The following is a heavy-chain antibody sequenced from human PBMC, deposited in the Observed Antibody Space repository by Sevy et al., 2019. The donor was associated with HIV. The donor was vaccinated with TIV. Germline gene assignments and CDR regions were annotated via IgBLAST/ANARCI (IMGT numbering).Heavy chain of an antibody. CDR2: ISAYYGNT. Sequence: ASVKVSCKASGYTFTNYGISWVRQAPGQGLEWMGWISAYYGNTNYAQKLQGRVTMTTDTSTSTAYMELRSLRSDDTAVYYCARAGNLVVVQGVTLDAFDIWGQGTMVTVSS. J-gene: IGHJ3*02. V-gene: IGHV1-18*01. CDR3: ARAGNLVVVQGVTLDAFDI. D-gene: IGHD3-10*01. CDR1: GYTFTNYG.